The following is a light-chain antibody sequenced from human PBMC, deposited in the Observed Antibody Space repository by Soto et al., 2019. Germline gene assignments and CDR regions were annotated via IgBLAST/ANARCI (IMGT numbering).Light chain of an antibody. V-gene: IGLV2-23*01. J-gene: IGLJ1*01. CDR1: SSDVGSDNL. Sequence: QSALTQPASVSGSPGQSITMSCTGTSSDVGSDNLVSWYQQHPGKAPKLMIYEGSKRPSGVSNRFSGSKSGNTASLTISWLQAEDEGDYYCCSYATGSTYVFGTGTKLTVL. CDR3: CSYATGSTYV. CDR2: EGS.